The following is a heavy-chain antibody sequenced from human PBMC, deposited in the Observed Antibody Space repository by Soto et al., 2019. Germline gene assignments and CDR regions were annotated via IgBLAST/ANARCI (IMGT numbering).Heavy chain of an antibody. Sequence: QLQLQESGPGLVKPSETLSLTCTVSGGSISSSSYYWGWIRQPPGKGLEWIGSIYYSGSTYYNPSLKRRGTISLDTSKNQFPLKLIPVTAAETAVYYCARLVYCSGGICFWEGVGSAFDIWGQGTMVTVSS. V-gene: IGHV4-39*01. J-gene: IGHJ3*02. D-gene: IGHD2-15*01. CDR2: IYYSGST. CDR1: GGSISSSSYY. CDR3: ARLVYCSGGICFWEGVGSAFDI.